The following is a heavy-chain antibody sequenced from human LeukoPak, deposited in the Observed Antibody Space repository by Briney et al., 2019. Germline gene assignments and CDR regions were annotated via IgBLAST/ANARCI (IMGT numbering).Heavy chain of an antibody. Sequence: SETLSLTCIVSGYSISSGYYWGWIRQPPGKGLEWIGYIYYSGSTNYNPSLKSRVTISVDTSKNQFSLKLSSVTAADTAVYYCARVIAAADYYYYMDVWGKGTTVTVSS. J-gene: IGHJ6*03. D-gene: IGHD6-13*01. CDR2: IYYSGST. V-gene: IGHV4-61*01. CDR1: GYSISSGYY. CDR3: ARVIAAADYYYYMDV.